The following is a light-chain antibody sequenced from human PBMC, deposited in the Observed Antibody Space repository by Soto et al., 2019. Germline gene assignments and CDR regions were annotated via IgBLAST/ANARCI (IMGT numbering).Light chain of an antibody. V-gene: IGKV3-15*01. CDR1: QSVNSN. J-gene: IGKJ1*01. Sequence: EIVMTQSPATLSVSPGERATLSCRASQSVNSNLAWYQQKPGQAPRLIIYDASTGATGIPARFSGSGSGTEFTLTISSLQSEDFAVYYCQQYNNWPRTFGQGTKVEIK. CDR2: DAS. CDR3: QQYNNWPRT.